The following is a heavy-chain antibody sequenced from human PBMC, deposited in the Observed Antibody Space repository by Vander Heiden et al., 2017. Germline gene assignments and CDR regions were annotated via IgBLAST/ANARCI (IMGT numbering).Heavy chain of an antibody. CDR2: ISYDGSNK. CDR3: AKDLNPAYYYFDY. D-gene: IGHD1-26*01. CDR1: GFTFVSYG. V-gene: IGHV3-30*18. J-gene: IGHJ4*02. Sequence: QVQLVESGGGVAQPARSLRLSCAASGFTFVSYGMHWVRQAPGKGLEWVAVISYDGSNKYYADSVKGRFTISRDNSKNTLYLQMNSLRAEDTAVYYCAKDLNPAYYYFDYWGQGTLVTVSS.